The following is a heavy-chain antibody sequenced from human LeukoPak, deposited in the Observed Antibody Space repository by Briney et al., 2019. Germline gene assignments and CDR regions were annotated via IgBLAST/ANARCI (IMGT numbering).Heavy chain of an antibody. CDR3: AELGITMIGGV. V-gene: IGHV3-23*01. CDR1: GFTFSSCT. J-gene: IGHJ6*04. Sequence: GGSLRLSCAASGFTFSSCTMSWVRRAPGKGLEWASAISGSGGSTYYADSVKGRFTISRDNAKNSLYLQMNSLRAEDTAVYYCAELGITMIGGVWGKGTTVTISS. CDR2: ISGSGGST. D-gene: IGHD3-10*02.